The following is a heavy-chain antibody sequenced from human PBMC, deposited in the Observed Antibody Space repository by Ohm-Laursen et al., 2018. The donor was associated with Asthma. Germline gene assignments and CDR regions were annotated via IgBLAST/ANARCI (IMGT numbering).Heavy chain of an antibody. Sequence: SVKVSCKVSGYTFTSYAMHWVRQAPGQRLEWMGWINAGNGSTKYSQKFQGRVTITRDTSASTAYMELSSLRSEDTAVYYCARASRYNWNFGWFDPWGQGTLVTVSS. CDR1: GYTFTSYA. D-gene: IGHD1-7*01. CDR2: INAGNGST. CDR3: ARASRYNWNFGWFDP. V-gene: IGHV1-3*01. J-gene: IGHJ5*02.